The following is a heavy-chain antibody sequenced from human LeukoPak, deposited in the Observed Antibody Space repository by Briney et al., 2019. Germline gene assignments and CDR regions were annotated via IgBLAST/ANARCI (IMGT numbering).Heavy chain of an antibody. CDR2: IYYSGST. V-gene: IGHV4-39*01. CDR1: GGSISSSSYY. Sequence: SETLSLTCTVSGGSISSSSYYWGWIRQPPGKGLEWIGSIYYSGSTYYNPSLKSRVTISVDTSKNQFSLKLSSVTAADTAMYYCARPDYGGTDYWGQGTLVTVSS. J-gene: IGHJ4*02. CDR3: ARPDYGGTDY. D-gene: IGHD4-23*01.